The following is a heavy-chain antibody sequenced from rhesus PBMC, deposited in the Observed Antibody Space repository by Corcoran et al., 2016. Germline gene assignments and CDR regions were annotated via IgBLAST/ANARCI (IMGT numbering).Heavy chain of an antibody. Sequence: QVQLQESGPGLVKPSETLSLTCAVSGGSISSSNLWSWIRQPPGKGLEWIGYISGSSGSTYYNPSLKSRVTISTDTSKNQFSLKVSSVTAADTAVYYCARAGSGYYTLDYWGQGVLVTVSS. D-gene: IGHD3-28*01. CDR2: ISGSSGST. J-gene: IGHJ4*01. CDR3: ARAGSGYYTLDY. CDR1: GGSISSSNL. V-gene: IGHV4-65*01.